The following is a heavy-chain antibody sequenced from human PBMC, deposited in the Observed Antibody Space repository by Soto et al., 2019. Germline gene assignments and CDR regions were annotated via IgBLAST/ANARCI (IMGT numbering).Heavy chain of an antibody. CDR2: ISYDGGYE. Sequence: QEQLVESGGGVVQPGKSLRLSCTASRFAFSSYAMHWVRQAPGKGLEWVAVISYDGGYENYADSVKGRFTVSRDNSKNHLWLQMNRLRAEDTALYYCAKGTTVTPWRYLDLWGQGTLVTVSS. V-gene: IGHV3-30*18. J-gene: IGHJ2*01. D-gene: IGHD4-17*01. CDR1: RFAFSSYA. CDR3: AKGTTVTPWRYLDL.